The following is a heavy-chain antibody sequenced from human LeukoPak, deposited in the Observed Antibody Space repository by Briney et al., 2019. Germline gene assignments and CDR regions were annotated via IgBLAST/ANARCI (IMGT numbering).Heavy chain of an antibody. Sequence: SETLSLTCTASGGTISSYYWSWLRQPAGKGLEWIGRIYTSGGTYYNHSLKGRFTISVDTSKNQLFLKMSCVTAADTAVYYCARDRACCGWYYFDYWGQGTLVTVSS. J-gene: IGHJ4*02. CDR3: ARDRACCGWYYFDY. CDR2: IYTSGGT. CDR1: GGTISSYY. D-gene: IGHD6-19*01. V-gene: IGHV4-4*07.